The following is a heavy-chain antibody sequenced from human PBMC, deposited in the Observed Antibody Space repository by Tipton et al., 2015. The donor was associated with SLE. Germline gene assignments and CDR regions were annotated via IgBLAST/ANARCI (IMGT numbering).Heavy chain of an antibody. J-gene: IGHJ5*02. V-gene: IGHV4-39*07. CDR3: ASSYSSSWSLRGFDP. D-gene: IGHD6-13*01. CDR1: GGSISSSSYY. CDR2: IYYSGST. Sequence: TLSLTCTVSGGSISSSSYYWGWIRQPPGKGLEWIGSIYYSGSTYYNPSLKSRVTISVDTSKNQFSLKLSSVTAADTAVYYCASSYSSSWSLRGFDPWGQGTLVTVSS.